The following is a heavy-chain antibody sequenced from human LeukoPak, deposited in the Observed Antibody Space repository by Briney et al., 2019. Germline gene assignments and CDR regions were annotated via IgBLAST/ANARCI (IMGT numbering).Heavy chain of an antibody. Sequence: GGSLRLSCAASGFTFSSYAMSWVRQAPGKGLQWVSAITLSGGGTYYADSVKGRFTISRDNSKNSLYLQMNSLRAEDTAIYYCAKRYGSGKNYFDYWGQGTLVTVSS. CDR1: GFTFSSYA. D-gene: IGHD3-10*01. CDR3: AKRYGSGKNYFDY. CDR2: ITLSGGGT. J-gene: IGHJ4*02. V-gene: IGHV3-23*01.